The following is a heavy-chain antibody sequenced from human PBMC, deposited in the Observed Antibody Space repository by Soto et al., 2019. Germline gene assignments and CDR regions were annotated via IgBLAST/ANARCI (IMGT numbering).Heavy chain of an antibody. CDR3: ARHWDPDYYGSGALFDY. Sequence: PSETLSLTCTVSGGSISSYYWSWIRQPPGKGLEWIGYIYYSGSTNYNPSLKSRVTISVDTSNNQFSLKLSSVTAADTSVYYCARHWDPDYYGSGALFDYWGQGTLVTVSS. CDR2: IYYSGST. J-gene: IGHJ4*02. D-gene: IGHD3-10*01. V-gene: IGHV4-59*08. CDR1: GGSISSYY.